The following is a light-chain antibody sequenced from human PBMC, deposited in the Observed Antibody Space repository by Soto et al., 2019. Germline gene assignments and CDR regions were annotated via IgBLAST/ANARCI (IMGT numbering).Light chain of an antibody. J-gene: IGKJ4*01. Sequence: EVVLTQAPGTLSLSPGERATLSCRASQSVSTSYLAWYQQKPGQAPRLLIYGASSRATGIPDRCSGSGSGRDFTLTISRLEPEDVSVYYCQQDGSSPPITFGGGTKVELK. V-gene: IGKV3-20*01. CDR3: QQDGSSPPIT. CDR1: QSVSTSY. CDR2: GAS.